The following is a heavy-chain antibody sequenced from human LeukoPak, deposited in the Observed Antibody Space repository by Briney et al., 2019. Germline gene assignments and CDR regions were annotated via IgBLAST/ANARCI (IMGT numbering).Heavy chain of an antibody. CDR1: GGTFSSYA. J-gene: IGHJ4*02. Sequence: SVKVSCKASGGTFSSYAFTWVRQAPGQGLEWMGRIIPILGIANYAQKFQGRVTITADKSTSTAYMELSNLRSEDTAVYYCARFAQAAIDYWGQGTLVTVSS. V-gene: IGHV1-69*04. D-gene: IGHD2-2*02. CDR2: IIPILGIA. CDR3: ARFAQAAIDY.